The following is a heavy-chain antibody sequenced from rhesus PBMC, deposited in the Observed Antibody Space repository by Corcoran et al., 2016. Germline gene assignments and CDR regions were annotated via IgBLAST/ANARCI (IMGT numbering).Heavy chain of an antibody. CDR3: ARDPYSNYDSWYFDL. V-gene: IGHV4-80*01. J-gene: IGHJ2*01. D-gene: IGHD4-23*01. Sequence: QVQLQESGPGLVKPSETLSLTCAVSGASISSYWWNWIRQPPGKGLAWIGGINGNSGSTNYIPSLKSRVTISKDASKNQFSLKLSSVTAADTAVYYCARDPYSNYDSWYFDLWGPGTPITISS. CDR2: INGNSGST. CDR1: GASISSYW.